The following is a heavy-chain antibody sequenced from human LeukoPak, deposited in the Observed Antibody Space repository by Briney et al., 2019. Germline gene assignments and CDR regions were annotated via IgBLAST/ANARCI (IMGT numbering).Heavy chain of an antibody. CDR3: ARVPAVTTDYYSDY. Sequence: TGGSLRFSCAASGFTVSSNYMSWVRQAPGKGLEWVSVIYSGGSTYYADSVKGRFTISRDNSKNTLYLQMNSLRAEDTAVYYCARVPAVTTDYYSDYWGQGTLVTVSS. CDR1: GFTVSSNY. J-gene: IGHJ4*02. CDR2: IYSGGST. D-gene: IGHD4-17*01. V-gene: IGHV3-53*01.